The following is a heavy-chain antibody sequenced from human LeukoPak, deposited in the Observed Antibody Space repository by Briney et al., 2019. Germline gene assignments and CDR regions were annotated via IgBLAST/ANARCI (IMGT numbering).Heavy chain of an antibody. Sequence: PSETLSLTCTVSGGSISSGDYYWSWIRQPPGKGLEWIGYIYYSGSTYYNPSLKSRVTISVDTSKNQFSLKLSSVTAADTAVYYCARDRDDSAHAFDIWGQGTMVTVPS. CDR2: IYYSGST. CDR3: ARDRDDSAHAFDI. V-gene: IGHV4-30-4*01. D-gene: IGHD3-22*01. CDR1: GGSISSGDYY. J-gene: IGHJ3*02.